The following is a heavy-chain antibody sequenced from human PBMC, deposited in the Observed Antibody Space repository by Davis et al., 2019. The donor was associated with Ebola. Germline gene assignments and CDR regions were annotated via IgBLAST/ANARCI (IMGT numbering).Heavy chain of an antibody. CDR3: AKGAGKNYYYYGLDV. D-gene: IGHD3-10*01. CDR1: GYTFTSYY. CDR2: INPSGGST. J-gene: IGHJ6*02. Sequence: ASVKVSCKASGYTFTSYYMHWVRQAPGQGLEWMGIINPSGGSTSYAQKFQGRVTMTRDTSTSTVYMELSSLRAEDTAVYYCAKGAGKNYYYYGLDVWGQGTTVSVSS. V-gene: IGHV1-46*01.